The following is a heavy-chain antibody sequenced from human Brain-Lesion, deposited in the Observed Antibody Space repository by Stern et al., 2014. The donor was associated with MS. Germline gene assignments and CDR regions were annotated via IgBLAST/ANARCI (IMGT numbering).Heavy chain of an antibody. CDR1: GFSLSPYS. D-gene: IGHD4-17*01. CDR2: MSSTTTYI. CDR3: ARGYGDADYRGLDV. V-gene: IGHV3-21*01. Sequence: EVQLEESGGGLVKRGGSLRLSCAASGFSLSPYSVSWVRQAPGKGLEWVSSMSSTTTYIYYVDSVKVRFTISRDNAKNSGFLQMKGLGADDAAVYYCARGYGDADYRGLDVWGQGTTVTVSS. J-gene: IGHJ6*02.